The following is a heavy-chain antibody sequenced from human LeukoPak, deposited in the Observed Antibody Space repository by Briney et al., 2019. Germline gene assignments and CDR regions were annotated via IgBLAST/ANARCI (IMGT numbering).Heavy chain of an antibody. CDR2: FDPEDGET. V-gene: IGHV1-24*01. J-gene: IGHJ5*02. D-gene: IGHD1-26*01. CDR1: GYTLTELS. Sequence: GASVKVSCKVSGYTLTELSMHWVRQAPGKGLEWMGGFDPEDGETIYAQKFQGRVTMTEDTSTDTAYMELSSLRSEDTAVYYRATAKGGYGRWFDPWGQGTLVTVSS. CDR3: ATAKGGYGRWFDP.